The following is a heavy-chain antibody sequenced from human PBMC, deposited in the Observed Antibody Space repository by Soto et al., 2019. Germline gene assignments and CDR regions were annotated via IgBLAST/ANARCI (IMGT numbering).Heavy chain of an antibody. CDR2: ISGSGGST. CDR1: GFTFSSYA. V-gene: IGHV3-23*01. CDR3: AKVDEDIVVVVAATSYDY. D-gene: IGHD2-15*01. J-gene: IGHJ4*02. Sequence: GGSLRLSCAASGFTFSSYAMSWVRQAPGKGLEWVSAISGSGGSTYYADTVKGRFTISRDNSKNTLYLQMNSLRAEDTAVYYCAKVDEDIVVVVAATSYDYWGQETLVTVSS.